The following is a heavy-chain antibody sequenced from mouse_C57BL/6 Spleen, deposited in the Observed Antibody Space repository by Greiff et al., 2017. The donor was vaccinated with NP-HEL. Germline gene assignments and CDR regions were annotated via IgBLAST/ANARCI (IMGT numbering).Heavy chain of an antibody. CDR1: GYTFTSYW. J-gene: IGHJ1*03. D-gene: IGHD1-2*01. CDR2: IYPGNSDT. V-gene: IGHV1-5*01. Sequence: VQLQQSGTVLARPGASVKMSCKTSGYTFTSYWMHWVKQRPGQGLEWIGAIYPGNSDTSYNQKFKGKAKLTAVTSASTAYMELSSLTNEDSAVYYCTRPYYGSWYFDVWGTGTTVTVSS. CDR3: TRPYYGSWYFDV.